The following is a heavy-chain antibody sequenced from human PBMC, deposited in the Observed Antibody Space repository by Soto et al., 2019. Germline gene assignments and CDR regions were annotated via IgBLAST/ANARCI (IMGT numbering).Heavy chain of an antibody. Sequence: PAWSLRLSRSASVFPFTNYCMHWVRQVPGKGLVWVSRIDGVGTGTSYSDSVRGRFTISRDNAENTLYLQMNSLRAEDTAVYYCTTVFAYWGQGTQVTVS. CDR2: IDGVGTGT. D-gene: IGHD3-3*01. CDR3: TTVFAY. J-gene: IGHJ1*01. V-gene: IGHV3-74*01. CDR1: VFPFTNYC.